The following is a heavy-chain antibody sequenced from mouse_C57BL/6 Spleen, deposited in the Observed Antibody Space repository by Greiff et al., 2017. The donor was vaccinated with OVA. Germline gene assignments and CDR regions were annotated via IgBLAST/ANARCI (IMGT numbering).Heavy chain of an antibody. CDR1: GFTFSDYG. D-gene: IGHD1-1*01. CDR2: ISSGSSTI. J-gene: IGHJ2*01. CDR3: ARSDYYGSNYLDY. V-gene: IGHV5-17*01. Sequence: EVQLVESGGGLVKPGGSLKLSCAASGFTFSDYGMHWVRQAPEKGLEWVAYISSGSSTIYYADTVKGRFTISRDNAKNTLFLQMTSLRYEETAMYYCARSDYYGSNYLDYWGQGTTLTVSS.